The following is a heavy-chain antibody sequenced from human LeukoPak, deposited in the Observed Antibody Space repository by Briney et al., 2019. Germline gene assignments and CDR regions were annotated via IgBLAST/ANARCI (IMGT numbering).Heavy chain of an antibody. CDR3: ARGGHRQKEF. D-gene: IGHD3-10*01. CDR1: GFTFSNYW. Sequence: GGSLRLSCSACGFTFSNYWLTWVRQSPGKGLEWVGIIKHDGSDKYCVDSVKGRFTISRDNAQNSLYLQMSSLRAEDTAVYYCARGGHRQKEFWGQGTLVTVSS. CDR2: IKHDGSDK. V-gene: IGHV3-7*01. J-gene: IGHJ4*02.